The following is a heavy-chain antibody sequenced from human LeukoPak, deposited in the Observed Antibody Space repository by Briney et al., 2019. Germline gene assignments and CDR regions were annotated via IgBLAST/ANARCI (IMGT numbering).Heavy chain of an antibody. CDR3: ARYGPFEVVIDY. Sequence: SETLSLTCTVSGGSISSSSYYWGWIRQPPGKGLEWIGSIYYSGSTYYNPSLKSRVTISVDTSKNQFSLKLSSVTAADTAVYYCARYGPFEVVIDYWGQGTLVTVSS. V-gene: IGHV4-39*07. J-gene: IGHJ4*02. CDR2: IYYSGST. CDR1: GGSISSSSYY. D-gene: IGHD3-3*01.